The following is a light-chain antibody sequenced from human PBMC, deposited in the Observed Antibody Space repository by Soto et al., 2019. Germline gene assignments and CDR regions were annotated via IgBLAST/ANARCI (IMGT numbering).Light chain of an antibody. J-gene: IGLJ1*01. CDR2: EVN. V-gene: IGLV2-8*01. CDR1: SSDVGGYNY. CDR3: CSYVGATTYV. Sequence: QSALTQPPSASGSPGQSVAISCTGTSSDVGGYNYVSWYQQHPGKAPKLMIYEVNKRPSGVPDRFSGSNSGSTASLTISGLQAEDEADYYCCSYVGATTYVFGTGTKLTVL.